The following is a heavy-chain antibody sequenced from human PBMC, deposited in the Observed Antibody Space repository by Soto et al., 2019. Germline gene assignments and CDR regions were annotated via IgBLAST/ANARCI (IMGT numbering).Heavy chain of an antibody. V-gene: IGHV4-39*01. D-gene: IGHD3-9*01. CDR1: GGFISSSNYY. CDR3: ARHRLVSRYFDL. J-gene: IGHJ2*01. CDR2: IFYSGST. Sequence: SETLSLTCTVSGGFISSSNYYWGWLRQAPGKELEWIGSIFYSGSTYHSPSLKSRVTMSVDTSKTAFSLQMTYVTAADTAVYYCARHRLVSRYFDLWGRGTLVT.